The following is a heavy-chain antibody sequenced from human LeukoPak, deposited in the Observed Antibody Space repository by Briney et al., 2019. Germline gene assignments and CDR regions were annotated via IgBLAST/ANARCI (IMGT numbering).Heavy chain of an antibody. V-gene: IGHV3-7*01. CDR3: ARQPAGTTLDY. CDR2: IKQDGSGK. J-gene: IGHJ4*02. CDR1: GFTFSSYW. D-gene: IGHD1-1*01. Sequence: GSLRLSCAASGFTFSSYWMSWVRQAPGKGLEWVVNIKQDGSGKYYVDSVKGRFTISRDNAKNSLYLQMNSLRAEDTAVYYCARQPAGTTLDYWGQGTLVTVSS.